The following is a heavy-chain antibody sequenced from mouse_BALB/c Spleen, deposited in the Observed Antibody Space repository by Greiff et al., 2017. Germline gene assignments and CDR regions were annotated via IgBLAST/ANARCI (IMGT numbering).Heavy chain of an antibody. CDR2: ISSGSSTI. D-gene: IGHD1-2*01. J-gene: IGHJ4*01. CDR3: ARWGLRLRDYAMDY. CDR1: GFTFSSFG. Sequence: EVQLVESGGGLVQPGGSRKLSCAASGFTFSSFGMHWVRQAPEKGLEWVAYISSGSSTIYYADTVKGRFTISRDNPKNTLFLQMTSLRSEDTAMYYCARWGLRLRDYAMDYWGQGTSVTVSS. V-gene: IGHV5-17*02.